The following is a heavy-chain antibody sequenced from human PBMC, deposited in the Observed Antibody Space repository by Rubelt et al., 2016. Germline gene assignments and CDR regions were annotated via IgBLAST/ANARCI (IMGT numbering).Heavy chain of an antibody. J-gene: IGHJ2*01. CDR1: GGSFSGYY. CDR2: TDDSGFT. D-gene: IGHD4-17*01. V-gene: IGHV4-34*01. CDR3: ARVPRYITTGRGYFDL. Sequence: QVQLQQWGAGLLKPSETLSLTCAVYGGSFSGYYWSWIRQPPGKVLEWIGQTDDSGFTNYNPSLKSPVTISVDTSKNQFSLKVTSLTAADTAVYYCARVPRYITTGRGYFDLWGRGTLVTVSS.